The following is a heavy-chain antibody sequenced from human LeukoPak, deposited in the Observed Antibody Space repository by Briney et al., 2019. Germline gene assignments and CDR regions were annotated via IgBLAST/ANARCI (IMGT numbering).Heavy chain of an antibody. V-gene: IGHV4-61*02. CDR3: ARDQGRRMAARSVDYYYMDV. CDR2: IYTSGST. J-gene: IGHJ6*03. D-gene: IGHD6-6*01. Sequence: SQTLSLTCTVSGGSISSGSYYWSWIRQRAGKGLEWIGRIYTSGSTNYNPSLKSRVTISVDTSKNQFSLKLSSVTAADTAVYYCARDQGRRMAARSVDYYYMDVWGKGTTVTVSS. CDR1: GGSISSGSYY.